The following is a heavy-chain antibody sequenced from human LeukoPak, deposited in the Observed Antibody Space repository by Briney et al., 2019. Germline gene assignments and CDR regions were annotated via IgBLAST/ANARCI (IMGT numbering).Heavy chain of an antibody. Sequence: GASVKVSCKTSGVTFNNYAISWVRQAPGQGLEWMGRVVPMFGIRNYPQTFRGRVNITADKATNTVYMELRSLRAEDTAIYYCATEPSRSYSFDHLDFWGLGTPVTVSS. J-gene: IGHJ4*02. CDR1: GVTFNNYA. CDR2: VVPMFGIR. CDR3: ATEPSRSYSFDHLDF. D-gene: IGHD5-12*01. V-gene: IGHV1-69*04.